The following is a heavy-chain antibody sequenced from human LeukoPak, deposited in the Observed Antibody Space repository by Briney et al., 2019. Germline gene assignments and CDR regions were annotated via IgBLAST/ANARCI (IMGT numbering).Heavy chain of an antibody. CDR1: GGSMSSGTYY. V-gene: IGHV4-39*07. Sequence: PSETLSLTCTVSGGSMSSGTYYWGWIRQPPGKGLEWIASIRYLGSTFYNPSLKSRVTISVDTSKNQFSLKLSSVTAADTAVYYCASGLIQLVGWFDPWGQGTLVTVSS. D-gene: IGHD5-18*01. J-gene: IGHJ5*02. CDR2: IRYLGST. CDR3: ASGLIQLVGWFDP.